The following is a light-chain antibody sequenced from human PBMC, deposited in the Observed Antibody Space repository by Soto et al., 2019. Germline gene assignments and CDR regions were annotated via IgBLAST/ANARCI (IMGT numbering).Light chain of an antibody. CDR2: GAS. V-gene: IGKV3-20*01. CDR1: QSVSNNY. J-gene: IGKJ1*01. CDR3: QQYGASPT. Sequence: EIVFTQSPCTLSLSPGERATLPCRASQSVSNNYLAWYQQKPGQAPRLLIYGASTRATGIPDRFSSSGSGTDFTLTISSLEPEDFAVYYCQQYGASPTFGQGTKVDIK.